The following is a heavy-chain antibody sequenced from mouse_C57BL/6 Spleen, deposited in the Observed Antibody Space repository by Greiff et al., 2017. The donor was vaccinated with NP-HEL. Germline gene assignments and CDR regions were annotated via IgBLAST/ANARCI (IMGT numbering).Heavy chain of an antibody. CDR1: GYNFTSYW. V-gene: IGHV1-64*01. J-gene: IGHJ4*01. CDR3: ANYGSSLHAMDY. Sequence: QVQLQQPGAELVKPGASVKLSCTASGYNFTSYWMHWVKQRPGQGLEWIGMIHPNSGSTNYNEKFQSKATLTVDTSTSTAYLQLSSLTSEDAAVYYCANYGSSLHAMDYWGQGTSVTVSS. D-gene: IGHD1-1*01. CDR2: IHPNSGST.